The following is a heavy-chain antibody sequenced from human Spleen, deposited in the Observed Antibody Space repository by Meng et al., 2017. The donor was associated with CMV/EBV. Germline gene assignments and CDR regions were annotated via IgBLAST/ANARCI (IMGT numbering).Heavy chain of an antibody. CDR1: GFTFSSYA. CDR2: ISGSGGST. D-gene: IGHD5-18*01. J-gene: IGHJ4*02. Sequence: GESLKISCAASGFTFSSYAMSWVRQAPGKGLEWVSAISGSGGSTYYADSVKGRFTISRDNSKNTLYLQMNSLRAEDTAVYYCAKDLFAAAMAQFDYWGQGTLVTVSS. V-gene: IGHV3-23*01. CDR3: AKDLFAAAMAQFDY.